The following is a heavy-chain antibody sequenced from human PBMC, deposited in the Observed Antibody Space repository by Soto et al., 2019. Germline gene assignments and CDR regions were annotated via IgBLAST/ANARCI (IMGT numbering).Heavy chain of an antibody. CDR2: ISYDGSNK. Sequence: GGSLRLSCAASGFTFSSYGMHWVRQAPGKGLEWVAVISYDGSNKYYADSVKGRFTISRDNSKNTLYLQMNSLRAEDTAVYYCVMASDYEAYWGQGTLVTVSS. CDR3: VMASDYEAY. CDR1: GFTFSSYG. D-gene: IGHD5-12*01. V-gene: IGHV3-30*03. J-gene: IGHJ4*02.